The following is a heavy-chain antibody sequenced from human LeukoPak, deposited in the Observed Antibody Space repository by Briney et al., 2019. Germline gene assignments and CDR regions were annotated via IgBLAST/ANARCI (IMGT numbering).Heavy chain of an antibody. CDR1: GGSISSYY. J-gene: IGHJ3*02. V-gene: IGHV4-4*07. D-gene: IGHD1-14*01. Sequence: SETLSLTCTVSGGSISSYYWSWIRQPAGKGLEWIGRIYTSGSTNYNPSLKSRVTMSVDTSKNQFYLKLSSVTAADTAVYYCARAYRKVGHAFDIWDQGTMVTVSS. CDR2: IYTSGST. CDR3: ARAYRKVGHAFDI.